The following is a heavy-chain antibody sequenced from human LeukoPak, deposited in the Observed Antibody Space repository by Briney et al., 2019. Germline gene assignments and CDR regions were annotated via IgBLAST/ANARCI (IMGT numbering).Heavy chain of an antibody. CDR1: GFTFSNTW. V-gene: IGHV3-15*01. D-gene: IGHD3-10*01. J-gene: IGHJ4*02. CDR2: IQSKTDGGTT. CDR3: ATLTARGVINI. Sequence: EPGGSLRLSCAASGFTFSNTWMNWVRQAPGKGLEWVGRIQSKTDGGTTEYAAPVKGRFTISRDDSKTTLYLQMNSLKTEDTAVYYCATLTARGVINIWGQGTLVTVSS.